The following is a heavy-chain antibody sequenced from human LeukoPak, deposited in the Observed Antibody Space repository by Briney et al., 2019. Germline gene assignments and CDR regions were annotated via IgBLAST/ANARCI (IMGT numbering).Heavy chain of an antibody. CDR3: ARGGGLDV. V-gene: IGHV3-7*03. D-gene: IGHD3-16*01. CDR2: INHNGNVN. CDR1: GITFSSYW. Sequence: GGSLRLSCAASGITFSSYWMNWARQATGEGLEWVASINHNGNVNYYVDSVKGRFTISRDNAKNSLYLQMSNLRAEDTAVYFCARGGGLDVWGQGATVTVSS. J-gene: IGHJ6*02.